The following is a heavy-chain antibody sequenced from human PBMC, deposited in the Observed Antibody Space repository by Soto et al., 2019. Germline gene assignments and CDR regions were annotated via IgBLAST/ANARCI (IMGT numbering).Heavy chain of an antibody. CDR3: XXXXXXXXTGXLHI. V-gene: IGHV1-2*02. Sequence: QAHLVQSGAEVRKPGASVKVSCQALEHTSXIYYXHXXRQARGQGLEWMGWTNADSGDTTYAEDFRGRVTFTKDTSTSTFHMELXRLRLDXXAXXXXXXXXXXXXTGXLHIWGQGTLITVSS. CDR2: TNADSGDT. J-gene: IGHJ1*01. CDR1: EHTSXIYY.